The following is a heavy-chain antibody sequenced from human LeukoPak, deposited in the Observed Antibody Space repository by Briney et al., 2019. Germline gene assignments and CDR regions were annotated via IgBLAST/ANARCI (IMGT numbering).Heavy chain of an antibody. V-gene: IGHV3-53*01. J-gene: IGHJ4*02. D-gene: IGHD7-27*01. CDR1: GFSVSSKY. Sequence: GVYLRLSCAASGFSVSSKYMSWVRQAPGKGLEWVSVIFSGGSTYYADSVKGRFTISRDDSKNTVYLQLNSLRAEDTAVYYCARTLPGSYSDCWGQGTLVAVS. CDR3: ARTLPGSYSDC. CDR2: IFSGGST.